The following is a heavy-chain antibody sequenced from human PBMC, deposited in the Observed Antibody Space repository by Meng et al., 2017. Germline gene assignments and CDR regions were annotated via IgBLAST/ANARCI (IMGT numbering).Heavy chain of an antibody. J-gene: IGHJ6*02. D-gene: IGHD5-18*01. V-gene: IGHV1-69*05. CDR2: IIPIFGTA. CDR3: ARRVADTAMVYYYYVMDV. CDR1: GGTFSSYA. Sequence: SVKVSCKASGGTFSSYAISWVRQAPGQGLEWMGGIIPIFGTANYAQKFQGRVTITTDESTSTAYMELSSLRSEDTAVYYCARRVADTAMVYYYYVMDVWGQGTTVTVSS.